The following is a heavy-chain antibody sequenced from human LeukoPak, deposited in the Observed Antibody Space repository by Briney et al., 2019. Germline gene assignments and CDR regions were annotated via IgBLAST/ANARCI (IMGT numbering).Heavy chain of an antibody. J-gene: IGHJ3*02. V-gene: IGHV3-48*01. CDR3: ARAEWLWSHHDAFDI. CDR1: GFTFSSYS. Sequence: PGGSLRLSCAASGFTFSSYSMNWVRQAPGKGLEWVSYISSSSSTIYYADSVKGRFTISRDNAKNSLYLQMNSLRAEDTAVYYCARAEWLWSHHDAFDIWGQGTMVTVSS. D-gene: IGHD3-3*01. CDR2: ISSSSSTI.